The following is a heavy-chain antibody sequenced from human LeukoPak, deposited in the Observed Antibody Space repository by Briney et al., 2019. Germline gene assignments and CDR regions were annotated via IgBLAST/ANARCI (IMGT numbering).Heavy chain of an antibody. CDR2: IYYSGNT. Sequence: PSETLSLTRTVSGGSISTYYWTWIRQPPGKGLEWIGYIYYSGNTYYNPSLKSRVTLSVDTSKNRFSLKLGSVTAADTAVYYCARVRYFGSGSNSPFDNWGQGTLVTVSS. V-gene: IGHV4-59*01. CDR3: ARVRYFGSGSNSPFDN. D-gene: IGHD3-10*01. J-gene: IGHJ4*02. CDR1: GGSISTYY.